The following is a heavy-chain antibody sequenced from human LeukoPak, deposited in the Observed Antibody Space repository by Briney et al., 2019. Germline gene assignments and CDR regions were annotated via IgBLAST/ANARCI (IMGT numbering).Heavy chain of an antibody. J-gene: IGHJ6*04. Sequence: SETLSHTCPVSGGSISGYYWSWIRQPPGKGLEWSGHINNSGSTNYNPSLKSRVTISGDTSRNQFSLMLRSVTAADTGVYYCGRVAHGGATMGYYYGMDVWGKGTTVTVSS. CDR2: INNSGST. V-gene: IGHV4-34*01. CDR1: GGSISGYY. D-gene: IGHD3-10*01. CDR3: GRVAHGGATMGYYYGMDV.